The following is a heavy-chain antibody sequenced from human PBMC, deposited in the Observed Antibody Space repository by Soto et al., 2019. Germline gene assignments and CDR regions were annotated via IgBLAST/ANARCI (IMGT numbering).Heavy chain of an antibody. Sequence: EVQLVASGGGFIQTGVSLRLSCAASGFTFSQYPMNWVRQAPGKGLEWVSNIRDTGSEKFYADSVKGRFTVSRDNAKDSLYLQMNSLRDDDTAVYYCARDSFWGFDYWGQGSLVTVSS. V-gene: IGHV3-48*02. CDR2: IRDTGSEK. D-gene: IGHD3-16*01. CDR1: GFTFSQYP. J-gene: IGHJ4*02. CDR3: ARDSFWGFDY.